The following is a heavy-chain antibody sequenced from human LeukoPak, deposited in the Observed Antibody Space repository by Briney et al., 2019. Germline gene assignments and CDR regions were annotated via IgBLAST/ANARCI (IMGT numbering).Heavy chain of an antibody. CDR1: GFTFSTDG. CDR2: INFDGSSR. V-gene: IGHV3-30*02. D-gene: IGHD3-3*01. CDR3: AKDIGFLEWLLTFDY. J-gene: IGHJ4*02. Sequence: PGGSLKLSCVTSGFTFSTDGIHWVRQAPGKGPEWVANINFDGSSRYYADSVRGRFTISRDNSKNTLYLQMNSLRAEDTAVYYCAKDIGFLEWLLTFDYWGQGTLVTVSS.